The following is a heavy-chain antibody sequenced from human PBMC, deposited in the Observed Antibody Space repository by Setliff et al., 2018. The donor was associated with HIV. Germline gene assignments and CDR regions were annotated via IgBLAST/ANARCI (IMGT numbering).Heavy chain of an antibody. J-gene: IGHJ4*02. V-gene: IGHV4-39*01. Sequence: PSETLSLTCSVSGGSVSSTSNYWGWIRQPPGKGLEWIGSIYYSGSTYYNPSLKSRVTISVDTSKNQFSLKLSSVTAADTAVYYCARLSVITRSLDYWGQGTLVTVSS. D-gene: IGHD3-22*01. CDR1: GGSVSSTSNY. CDR2: IYYSGST. CDR3: ARLSVITRSLDY.